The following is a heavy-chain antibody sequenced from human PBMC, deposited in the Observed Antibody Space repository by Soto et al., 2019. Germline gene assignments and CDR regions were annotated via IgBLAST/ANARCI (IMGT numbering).Heavy chain of an antibody. D-gene: IGHD6-13*01. V-gene: IGHV1-3*01. CDR1: GYTFTSYA. CDR3: ARDRYSSLILYYFDY. CDR2: INAGNGNT. Sequence: ASVKVSCKASGYTFTSYAMHWVRQAPGQRLEWMGWINAGNGNTKYSQKFQGRVTITRDTSASTAYMELSSLRSEDTAVYYCARDRYSSLILYYFDYWGQGTLVTVSS. J-gene: IGHJ4*02.